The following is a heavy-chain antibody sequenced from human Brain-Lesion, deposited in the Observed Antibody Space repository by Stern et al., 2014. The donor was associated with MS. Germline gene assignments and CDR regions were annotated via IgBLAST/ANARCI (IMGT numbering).Heavy chain of an antibody. D-gene: IGHD3-22*01. CDR3: ARGDHRNSYDSSGYYYFVFDV. J-gene: IGHJ3*01. CDR2: IYHSGSS. CDR1: DDSLNSVVYS. Sequence: QVQLQESGSGLVKPSQTLSLTCAVFDDSLNSVVYSWSWIRQPPGKGLEWIGSIYHSGSSYFSRSLKSRVTISVDSSKNQFSLKLSSVTAADTAVYYCARGDHRNSYDSSGYYYFVFDVWGQGTMVTVSS. V-gene: IGHV4-30-2*01.